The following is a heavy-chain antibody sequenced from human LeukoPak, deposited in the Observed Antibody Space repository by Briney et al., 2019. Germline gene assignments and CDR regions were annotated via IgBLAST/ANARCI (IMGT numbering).Heavy chain of an antibody. CDR2: IYATGSA. CDR3: ARVFRRGVYNYDGFDI. CDR1: AGSISSAGYY. D-gene: IGHD5-24*01. J-gene: IGHJ3*02. V-gene: IGHV4-61*02. Sequence: SETLSLTCTVPAGSISSAGYYWSWIRQPAGKGLEWIGRIYATGSANYNPSLKSRVTISIDTSKNQFSLKLTSVTAADTALYYCARVFRRGVYNYDGFDIWGQGTMVTVSS.